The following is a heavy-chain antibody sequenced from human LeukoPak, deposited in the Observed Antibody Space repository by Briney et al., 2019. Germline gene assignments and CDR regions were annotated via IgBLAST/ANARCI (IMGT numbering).Heavy chain of an antibody. D-gene: IGHD6-19*01. CDR3: AKDDHGGSGWRDYFDQ. V-gene: IGHV3-23*01. CDR2: IGGGGTP. CDR1: GSTFSSYD. J-gene: IGHJ4*02. Sequence: QPGGSLRLSCAASGSTFSSYDMSWVRQAPGRGLEWVSAIGGGGTPYYADSVKGRFTISRDNSKNTLYLQMNSLRAEDTAVYYCAKDDHGGSGWRDYFDQWGQGTLVTVSS.